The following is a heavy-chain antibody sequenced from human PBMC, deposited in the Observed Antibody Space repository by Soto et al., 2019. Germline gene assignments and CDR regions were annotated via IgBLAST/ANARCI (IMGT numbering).Heavy chain of an antibody. J-gene: IGHJ3*02. Sequence: SETLSLTCAVYGGSFSGYYWSWIRQPPGKGLEWIGEINHSGSTNYNPSLKSRVTISLDTSKNQFSLKLSSVTAADTAVYYCARGHCSGGSCYSGAFDIWGQGTMVTVSS. CDR2: INHSGST. V-gene: IGHV4-34*01. CDR1: GGSFSGYY. D-gene: IGHD2-15*01. CDR3: ARGHCSGGSCYSGAFDI.